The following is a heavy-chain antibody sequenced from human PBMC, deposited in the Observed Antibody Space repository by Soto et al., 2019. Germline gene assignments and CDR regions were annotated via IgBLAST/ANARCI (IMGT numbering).Heavy chain of an antibody. J-gene: IGHJ6*03. CDR2: IYYSGST. Sequence: PSETVSLTCTVSGCSISSYYWSWIRQPPGKGLEWIGYIYYSGSTNYNPSLKSRVTISVDTSKNQFSLKLSSVAAADTAVYYCARQTGYYYYLDVWGKGTTVTVAS. CDR3: ARQTGYYYYLDV. D-gene: IGHD7-27*01. CDR1: GCSISSYY. V-gene: IGHV4-59*08.